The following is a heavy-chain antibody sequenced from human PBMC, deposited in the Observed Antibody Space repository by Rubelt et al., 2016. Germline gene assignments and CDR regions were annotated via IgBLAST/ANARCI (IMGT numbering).Heavy chain of an antibody. CDR1: GFSLSTSGVG. D-gene: IGHD3-3*01. V-gene: IGHV2-5*02. J-gene: IGHJ6*02. CDR3: AHTLRITIFGVVRDYGMDV. Sequence: KESGPTLVKPTQTLTLTCTFSGFSLSTSGVGVGWIRQPPGKALEWLALIYWDDDKRYSPSLKSRLTITKDTSKNQGVLTMTNMDPVDTATYYCAHTLRITIFGVVRDYGMDVWGQGTTVTVSS. CDR2: IYWDDDK.